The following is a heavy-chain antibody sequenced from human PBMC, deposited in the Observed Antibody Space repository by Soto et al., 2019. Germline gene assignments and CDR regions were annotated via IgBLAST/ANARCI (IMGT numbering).Heavy chain of an antibody. Sequence: SETLSLTCAVYGGSFGGYYWTWIRQPPGKGLEWIGEINDSGGTDYNPSLKSRVTISLDTSKNQLSLKLSSVTAADTAVYYCARGRKGFSSSCYADWGQGTLVTVSS. CDR2: INDSGGT. J-gene: IGHJ4*02. CDR1: GGSFGGYY. CDR3: ARGRKGFSSSCYAD. V-gene: IGHV4-34*01. D-gene: IGHD6-13*01.